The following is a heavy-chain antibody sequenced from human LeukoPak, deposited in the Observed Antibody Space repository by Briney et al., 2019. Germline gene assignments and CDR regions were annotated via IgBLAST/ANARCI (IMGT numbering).Heavy chain of an antibody. CDR2: IYPGDSDT. D-gene: IGHD5-18*01. CDR3: ARQGPGYSYVSAYYFDY. CDR1: GYSFTSYW. Sequence: GESLKISCKGSGYSFTSYWIGWVRQMPGKGLEWMGIIYPGDSDTRYSPSFQGQVTILADKSISTAYLQWSSLKASDTAMYYCARQGPGYSYVSAYYFDYWGQGTLATVSS. V-gene: IGHV5-51*01. J-gene: IGHJ4*02.